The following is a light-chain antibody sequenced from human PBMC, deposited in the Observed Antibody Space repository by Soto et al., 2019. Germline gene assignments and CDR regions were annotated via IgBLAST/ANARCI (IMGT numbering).Light chain of an antibody. CDR2: GAS. V-gene: IGKV3-20*01. CDR3: QNFDSAPQT. Sequence: EIVLTQSPVTLSLSPGERATLSCRASQTVNTNVAWYQQKAGQAPRLLIYGASGRATGIPDRFSGSGSGTDFTLTISGLEPEDFATYYCQNFDSAPQTFGQGTKVDIK. CDR1: QTVNTN. J-gene: IGKJ1*01.